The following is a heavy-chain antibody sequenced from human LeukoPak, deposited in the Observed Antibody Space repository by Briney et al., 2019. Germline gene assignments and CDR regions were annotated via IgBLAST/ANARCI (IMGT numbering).Heavy chain of an antibody. J-gene: IGHJ5*02. CDR2: IWYDGSNK. CDR1: GFTFSSYG. D-gene: IGHD6-19*01. V-gene: IGHV3-33*06. CDR3: AKADKWLVPAS. Sequence: GGSLRLSCAASGFTFSSYGMHWVRQTPGKGLEWVAVIWYDGSNKYYADSVKGRFTISRDNSKNTLYLQMNSLRAEDTAVYYCAKADKWLVPASWSQGTLVTVSS.